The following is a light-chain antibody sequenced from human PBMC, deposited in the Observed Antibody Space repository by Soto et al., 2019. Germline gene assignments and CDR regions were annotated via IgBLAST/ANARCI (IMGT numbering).Light chain of an antibody. CDR3: SSHAGTYPGV. CDR1: SSDVGGYNF. J-gene: IGLJ3*02. V-gene: IGLV2-11*01. Sequence: QSAPTQPRSVSGSPGQSVTISCTGTSSDVGGYNFVSWYQQLPGKAPKLMIYDVTKRPSGVPDRFSGSKSGNTASLTISGLQAEDEADYYCSSHAGTYPGVFGGGTKLTVL. CDR2: DVT.